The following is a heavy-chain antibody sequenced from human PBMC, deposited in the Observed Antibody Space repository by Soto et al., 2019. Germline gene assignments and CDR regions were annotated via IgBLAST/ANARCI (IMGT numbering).Heavy chain of an antibody. D-gene: IGHD2-2*01. CDR1: EYSFTNYW. CDR3: ARHAAYCSSTSCSQNDY. V-gene: IGHV5-51*01. Sequence: GDSLKISCKGSEYSFTNYWIAWVRQMPGKGLEWMGAIYPGDSDTIYSPSFQGQVTMSADKSINTAYLQWSSLKASDTAMYYCARHAAYCSSTSCSQNDYWGQGTLVTVSS. J-gene: IGHJ4*02. CDR2: IYPGDSDT.